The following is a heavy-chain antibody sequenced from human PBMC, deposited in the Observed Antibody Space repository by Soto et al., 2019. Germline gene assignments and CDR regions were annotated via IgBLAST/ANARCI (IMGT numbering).Heavy chain of an antibody. CDR2: ISHSGST. Sequence: QVQLQQWGAGLLKPSETLSLTCAVYGGSFSGYYWSWIRQPPGKGLEWIGEISHSGSTNYNPSLKSRVTISVDTSKNQFSLKLSSVTAADTALYYCARKGTMVRGVYFQHWGQGTLVTVSS. J-gene: IGHJ1*01. CDR1: GGSFSGYY. V-gene: IGHV4-34*01. D-gene: IGHD3-10*01. CDR3: ARKGTMVRGVYFQH.